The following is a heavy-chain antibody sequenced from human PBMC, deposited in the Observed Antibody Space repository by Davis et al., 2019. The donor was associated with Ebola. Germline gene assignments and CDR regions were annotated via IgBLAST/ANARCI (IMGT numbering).Heavy chain of an antibody. CDR2: VYYNGGT. D-gene: IGHD2-15*01. V-gene: IGHV4-59*01. Sequence: MPSETLSLTCTVSGGSISSYYWSWIRQPPGKGLEWIGYVYYNGGTNYNPSLKSRVTISVDTSKNQFSLKLSSVTAADTAVYYCARLLCSGGSCYSGLDPWGQGTLVTVSS. J-gene: IGHJ5*02. CDR3: ARLLCSGGSCYSGLDP. CDR1: GGSISSYY.